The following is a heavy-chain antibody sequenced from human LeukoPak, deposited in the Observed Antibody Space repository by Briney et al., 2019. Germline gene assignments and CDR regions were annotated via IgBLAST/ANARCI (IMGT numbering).Heavy chain of an antibody. J-gene: IGHJ6*02. CDR1: GFTFDDYA. Sequence: PGRSLRLSCAASGFTFDDYAMHWVRQAPGKGLEWVSGISWNSGSIGYADSVKGRFTISRDNAKNSLYLQMNSLRAEDTALYYCAKDIGIAVAYYYYGMDVWGQGTTVTVSS. CDR2: ISWNSGSI. CDR3: AKDIGIAVAYYYYGMDV. D-gene: IGHD6-19*01. V-gene: IGHV3-9*01.